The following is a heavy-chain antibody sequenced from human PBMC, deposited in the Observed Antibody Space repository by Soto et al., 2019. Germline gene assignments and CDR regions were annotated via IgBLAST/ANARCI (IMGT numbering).Heavy chain of an antibody. CDR2: ISGSGGST. J-gene: IGHJ6*02. D-gene: IGHD1-26*01. CDR3: AKDQTPGLWELHWGFYYYYGMDV. Sequence: GGSLRLSCAASGFTFSSYAMSWVRQAPGKGLEWVSAISGSGGSTYYADSVKGRFTISRDNSKNTPYLQMNSLRAEDTAVYYCAKDQTPGLWELHWGFYYYYGMDVWGQGTTVTVSS. CDR1: GFTFSSYA. V-gene: IGHV3-23*01.